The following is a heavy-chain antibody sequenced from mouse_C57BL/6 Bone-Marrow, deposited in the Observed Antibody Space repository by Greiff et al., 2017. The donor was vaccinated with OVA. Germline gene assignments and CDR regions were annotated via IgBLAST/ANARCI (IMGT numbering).Heavy chain of an antibody. CDR2: IDPSDSET. CDR1: GYTFTSYW. CDR3: ARSTHDGYSWYFDV. V-gene: IGHV1-52*01. J-gene: IGHJ1*03. Sequence: QVQLQQPGAELVRPGSSVKLSCKASGYTFTSYWMHWVKQRPIQGLEWIGNIDPSDSETHYNQKFKDKATLTVDKSSSTAYMQLSSLTSEDSAVYYGARSTHDGYSWYFDVWGTGTTVTVSS. D-gene: IGHD2-3*01.